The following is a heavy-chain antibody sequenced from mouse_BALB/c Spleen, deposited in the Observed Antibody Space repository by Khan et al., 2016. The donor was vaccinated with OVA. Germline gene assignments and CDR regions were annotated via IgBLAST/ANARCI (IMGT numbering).Heavy chain of an antibody. J-gene: IGHJ4*01. D-gene: IGHD1-2*01. CDR2: IWGDGAT. V-gene: IGHV2-3*01. CDR1: GFSLTYYG. Sequence: QVQLKESGLGLVAPSQSLSITCTVSGFSLTYYGVNWVRQPPGKGLEWLGVIWGDGATNHPSGLKSRLSITKDTSKSQVLLKLNSLQTDDTATYYCARFTTATGNYYVMDYWGQGTSVTVSS. CDR3: ARFTTATGNYYVMDY.